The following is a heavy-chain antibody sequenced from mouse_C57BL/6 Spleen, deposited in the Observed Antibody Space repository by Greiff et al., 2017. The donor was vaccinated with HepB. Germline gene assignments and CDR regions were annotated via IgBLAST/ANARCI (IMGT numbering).Heavy chain of an antibody. D-gene: IGHD2-5*01. V-gene: IGHV1-82*01. Sequence: QVRLQQSGPELVKPGASVKISCKASGYAFSSSWMNWVKQRPGKGLEWIGRIYPGDGDTNYNGKFKGKATLTADKSSSTAYMQLSSLTSEDSAVYFCARSGYYSNYGGAYWGQGTLVTVSA. J-gene: IGHJ3*01. CDR3: ARSGYYSNYGGAY. CDR2: IYPGDGDT. CDR1: GYAFSSSW.